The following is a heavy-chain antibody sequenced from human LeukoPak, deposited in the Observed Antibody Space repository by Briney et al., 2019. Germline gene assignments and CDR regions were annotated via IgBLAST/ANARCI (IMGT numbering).Heavy chain of an antibody. CDR3: AGRSGSFYYYYYMDV. CDR1: GGSFSGYY. V-gene: IGHV4-34*01. Sequence: SETLSLTCAVSGGSFSGYYWSWIRQPPGKGLEWIGEINHSGSTNYNPSLKSRVTISVDTSKNQISLKLCSVTAADTAVYYCAGRSGSFYYYYYMDVWGKGTTVTVSS. CDR2: INHSGST. J-gene: IGHJ6*03. D-gene: IGHD1-26*01.